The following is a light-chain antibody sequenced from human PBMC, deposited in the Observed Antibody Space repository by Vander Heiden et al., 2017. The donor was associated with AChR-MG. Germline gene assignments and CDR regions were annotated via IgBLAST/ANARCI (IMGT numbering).Light chain of an antibody. CDR3: QQSDITPLT. CDR1: QDIRNS. Sequence: DIHMTQSPSSLSASVGDRVTLTCRASQDIRNSLAWYQQKPGKAPALLLYATSRLQSGVPSRFSGSGSGTDFTLTISSLQPEDFATYVCQQSDITPLTFGQGTELEIK. CDR2: ATS. V-gene: IGKV1-NL1*01. J-gene: IGKJ1*01.